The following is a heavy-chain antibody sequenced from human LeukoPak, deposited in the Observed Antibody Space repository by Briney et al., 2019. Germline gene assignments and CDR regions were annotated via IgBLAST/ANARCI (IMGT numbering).Heavy chain of an antibody. CDR2: IKQDGSEK. CDR3: ANKKYDPIGIEYYFDY. V-gene: IGHV3-7*02. D-gene: IGHD1-14*01. CDR1: GFTFSSYW. J-gene: IGHJ4*02. Sequence: PGGSLRLSCAASGFTFSSYWMSWVRQAPGKGLEWVANIKQDGSEKYYVDSVKGRFTISRDNAKNSLYLQMNSLRAEDTAVYYCANKKYDPIGIEYYFDYWGQGTLVTVSS.